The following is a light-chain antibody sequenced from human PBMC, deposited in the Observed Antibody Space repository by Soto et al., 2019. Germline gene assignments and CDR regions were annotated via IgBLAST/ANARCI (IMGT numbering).Light chain of an antibody. CDR1: QSVSSY. J-gene: IGKJ4*01. Sequence: EIVLTQSPATLSLSPGERATLSCSASQSVSSYLAWYQQRPGQAPRLLIYDASNRATGIPARFSGSGSGTDFTLTISSLEPEDFAVYYCQQRSNWPLTFGGGTQVDIK. V-gene: IGKV3-11*01. CDR3: QQRSNWPLT. CDR2: DAS.